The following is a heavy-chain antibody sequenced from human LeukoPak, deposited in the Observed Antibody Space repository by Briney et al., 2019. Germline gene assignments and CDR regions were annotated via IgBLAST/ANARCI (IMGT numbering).Heavy chain of an antibody. J-gene: IGHJ4*02. V-gene: IGHV3-21*01. CDR2: ISSSSSYI. D-gene: IGHD2-15*01. Sequence: GGSLRLSCAASGFTFSSYSMNWVRQAPGKGLEWVSSISSSSSYIYYADSVKGRFTISRDNAKNSLYLQMNSLRAEDTAVYYCAREGRVANRAPDYWGQGTLVTVSS. CDR3: AREGRVANRAPDY. CDR1: GFTFSSYS.